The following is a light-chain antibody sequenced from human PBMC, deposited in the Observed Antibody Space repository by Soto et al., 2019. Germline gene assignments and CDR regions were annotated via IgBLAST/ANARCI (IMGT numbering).Light chain of an antibody. J-gene: IGLJ3*02. CDR2: EVS. CDR3: SSYTSTSTYV. Sequence: QSALTQPASVSGSPGQSNTISCTGTSSDVGGYNYVSWYQQHPGKAPKLMLYEVSDRPSGVSNRFSGSKSGNTASLTISGLQAEDEADYYCSSYTSTSTYVFGGGTKLTVL. CDR1: SSDVGGYNY. V-gene: IGLV2-14*01.